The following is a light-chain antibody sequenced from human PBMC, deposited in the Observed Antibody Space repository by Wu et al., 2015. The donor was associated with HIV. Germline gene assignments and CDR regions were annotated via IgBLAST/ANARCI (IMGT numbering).Light chain of an antibody. CDR2: GAS. CDR3: QQYNNWPPYT. Sequence: EVVMTQSPATLSVSLGERATLSCRASQIIIRNLAWYPQKHGQPPRLLIYGASVRAAGIPARFSGSGSGTEFTLTISSVQSEDFAVYYCQQYNNWPPYTFGQGTKVEIK. CDR1: QIIIRN. J-gene: IGKJ2*01. V-gene: IGKV3-15*01.